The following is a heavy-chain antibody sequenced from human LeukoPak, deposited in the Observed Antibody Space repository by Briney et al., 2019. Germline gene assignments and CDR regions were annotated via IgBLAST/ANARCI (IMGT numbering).Heavy chain of an antibody. D-gene: IGHD2-21*02. CDR2: ISGSSRHI. Sequence: GGSLRLSCAASGFTFSSYAMSWVRQAPGKGLEYVSSISGSSRHIYYADSVKGRFTISRDNTKSSLYLQMNSLRVEDMAVYYCARGYCGGDCYGDWGQGTLVTVSS. CDR1: GFTFSSYA. CDR3: ARGYCGGDCYGD. J-gene: IGHJ1*01. V-gene: IGHV3-21*01.